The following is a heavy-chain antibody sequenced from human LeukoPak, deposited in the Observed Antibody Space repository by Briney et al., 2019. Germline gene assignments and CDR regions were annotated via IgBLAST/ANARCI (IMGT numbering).Heavy chain of an antibody. V-gene: IGHV4-59*08. Sequence: SETLSLTCTVSGDSVSSYYWGWIRQPPGKGMEWIAYIYYSGITNYNPYLKRRVTISLDTPKNQISLKLSSVTAADTAVYYCARLQVYCGGDCYPRWFDPWGQGTLVTVSS. CDR1: GDSVSSYY. CDR3: ARLQVYCGGDCYPRWFDP. CDR2: IYYSGIT. D-gene: IGHD2-21*02. J-gene: IGHJ5*02.